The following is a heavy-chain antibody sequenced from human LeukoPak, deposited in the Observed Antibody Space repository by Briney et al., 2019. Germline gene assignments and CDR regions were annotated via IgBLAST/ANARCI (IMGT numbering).Heavy chain of an antibody. D-gene: IGHD4-17*01. V-gene: IGHV1-18*01. CDR2: ISAYNGNT. CDR1: GYTFTSYG. J-gene: IGHJ4*02. CDR3: ARGTGNYGDPASFDY. Sequence: ASVKVSCKASGYTFTSYGISWVRQAPGQGLEWMGWISAYNGNTNYAQKLQGRVTMTTDTSTSTAYMELRSLRSDDTAKYYCARGTGNYGDPASFDYWGQGTLVTVSS.